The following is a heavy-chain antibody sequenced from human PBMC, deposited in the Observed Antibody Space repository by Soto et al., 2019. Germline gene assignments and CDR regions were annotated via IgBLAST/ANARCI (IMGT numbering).Heavy chain of an antibody. V-gene: IGHV3-23*01. CDR3: VNLNFTARTGGSGNYVWLDS. CDR2: ITNSGGTT. D-gene: IGHD3-10*01. CDR1: GLNFRTYG. J-gene: IGHJ5*01. Sequence: EVQLLESGGGLVQPGGSLRLSCAVSGLNFRTYGMIWVRQAPGKGLEWVSVITNSGGTTYYADSVKGRFTISRDHFRNTVELQRNSLGAEDTALYYCVNLNFTARTGGSGNYVWLDSWGQGTEVPVSS.